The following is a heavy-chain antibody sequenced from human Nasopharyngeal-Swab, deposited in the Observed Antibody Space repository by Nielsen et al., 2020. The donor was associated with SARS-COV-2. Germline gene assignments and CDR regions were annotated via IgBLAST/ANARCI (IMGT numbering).Heavy chain of an antibody. V-gene: IGHV1-18*01. J-gene: IGHJ5*02. Sequence: ASVKVSCKASGYTFTSYGISWVRQAPGQGLEWMGWISAYNGNTNYAQKLQGRVTMTTDTSTRTAYMELRSLRSDDTAVYYCARDLSSGWYVGTQNWFDPWGQGTLVTVSS. D-gene: IGHD6-19*01. CDR3: ARDLSSGWYVGTQNWFDP. CDR1: GYTFTSYG. CDR2: ISAYNGNT.